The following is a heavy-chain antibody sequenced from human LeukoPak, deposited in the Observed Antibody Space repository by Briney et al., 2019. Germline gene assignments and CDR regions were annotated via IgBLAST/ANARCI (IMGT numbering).Heavy chain of an antibody. D-gene: IGHD3-22*01. CDR3: AREKRPATNYYNSSGFTYYFDC. CDR1: GGTFSSYA. Sequence: AWAKVSCKASGGTFSSYAISWVRQAPGARLEWMGGIFPIFGTANYAQKVQGRVTISTDESTSTAYMKLSSLRSEDTAVYYCAREKRPATNYYNSSGFTYYFDCWGQGPLVTVSS. J-gene: IGHJ4*02. V-gene: IGHV1-69*05. CDR2: IFPIFGTA.